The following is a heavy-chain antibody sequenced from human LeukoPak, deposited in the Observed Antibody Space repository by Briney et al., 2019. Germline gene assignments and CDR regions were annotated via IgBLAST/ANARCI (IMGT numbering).Heavy chain of an antibody. CDR1: GGSFSGYY. D-gene: IGHD3-22*01. V-gene: IGHV4-34*01. CDR2: INHSGST. CDR3: ARLSYYDSSGYYRGPNWFDP. Sequence: PSETLFLTCAVYGGSFSGYYWSWIRQPPGKGLEWIGEINHSGSTNYNPSLKSRVTISVDTSKNQFSLKLSSVTAADTAVYYCARLSYYDSSGYYRGPNWFDPWGQGTLVTVSS. J-gene: IGHJ5*02.